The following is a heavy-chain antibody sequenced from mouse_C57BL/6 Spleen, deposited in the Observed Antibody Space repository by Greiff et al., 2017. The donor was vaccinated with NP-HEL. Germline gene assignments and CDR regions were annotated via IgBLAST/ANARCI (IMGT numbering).Heavy chain of an antibody. CDR2: IYPGDGDT. D-gene: IGHD1-1*01. V-gene: IGHV1-82*01. CDR1: GYAFSSSR. CDR3: ARSGTTVYFDY. Sequence: VQLQQSGPELVKPGASVKISCKASGYAFSSSRMNWVKQRPGKGLEWIGRIYPGDGDTNYNGKFKGKATLTADKSSSTAYMQLSSLTSEDSAVYFCARSGTTVYFDYWGQGTTLTVSS. J-gene: IGHJ2*01.